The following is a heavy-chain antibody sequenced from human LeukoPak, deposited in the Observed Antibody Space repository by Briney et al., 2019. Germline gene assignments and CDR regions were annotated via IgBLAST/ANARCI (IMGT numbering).Heavy chain of an antibody. Sequence: ASVKVSCKASGYTFTGYYMHWVRQAPGQGLEWMGWNNPNSGGTNYAQKFQGRVTMTRDTSISTAYMELSRLRSDDTAVYYCARVIQLWLEDDAFDIWGQGTMVTVSS. CDR3: ARVIQLWLEDDAFDI. CDR1: GYTFTGYY. CDR2: NNPNSGGT. V-gene: IGHV1-2*02. D-gene: IGHD5-18*01. J-gene: IGHJ3*02.